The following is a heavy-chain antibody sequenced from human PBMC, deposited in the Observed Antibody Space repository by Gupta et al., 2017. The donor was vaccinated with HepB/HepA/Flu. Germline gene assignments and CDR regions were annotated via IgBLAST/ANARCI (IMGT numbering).Heavy chain of an antibody. Sequence: QVQLVQSGAEVKKPGASVKVSCKASGYPFTGYYIHWIRQAPGQGLEWMGWMNPNSGDTNYAQKFQGWVTMTRDPSISTAYMELRSLRSGDTAVYFCARDLRGDGSFLDYWGLGTLVTASS. D-gene: IGHD5-24*01. CDR1: GYPFTGYY. CDR2: MNPNSGDT. J-gene: IGHJ4*02. CDR3: ARDLRGDGSFLDY. V-gene: IGHV1-2*04.